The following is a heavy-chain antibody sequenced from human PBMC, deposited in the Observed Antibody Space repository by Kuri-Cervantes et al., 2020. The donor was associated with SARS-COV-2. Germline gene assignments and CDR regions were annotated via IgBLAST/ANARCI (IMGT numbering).Heavy chain of an antibody. J-gene: IGHJ4*02. CDR1: GGSISSSSYY. D-gene: IGHD6-19*01. Sequence: ESLKISCTVSGGSISSSSYYWGWIRQPPGKGLEWIGSIYYSGSTYYNPSLKSRVTISVDTSKNQFSLKLSSVTAADTAVYYCARELARYSSGWVFGEHLDYWGQGTLVTVSS. CDR3: ARELARYSSGWVFGEHLDY. V-gene: IGHV4-39*07. CDR2: IYYSGST.